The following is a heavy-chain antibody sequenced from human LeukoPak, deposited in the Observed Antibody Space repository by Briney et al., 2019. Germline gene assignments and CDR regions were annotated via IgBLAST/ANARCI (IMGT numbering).Heavy chain of an antibody. CDR3: ARDLGNNWFDP. CDR1: GGSIISATYY. J-gene: IGHJ5*02. CDR2: RYFSGNP. Sequence: SETLSLTRTVSGGSIISATYYWGWIRQPPGKRLQWIGSRYFSGNPYYNPSLASRVTISVDTSKNQFSLQLSSVTAADTAVYYCARDLGNNWFDPWGQGTLVIVSS. V-gene: IGHV4-39*02.